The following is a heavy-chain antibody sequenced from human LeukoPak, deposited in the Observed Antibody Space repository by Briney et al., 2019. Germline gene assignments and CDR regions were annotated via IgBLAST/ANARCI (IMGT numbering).Heavy chain of an antibody. CDR1: GYTFTSYG. Sequence: AASVNVSCKASGYTFTSYGISWVRQAPGQGLEWMGWISAYNGNTNYAQKLQGRVTMTTDTSTSTAYMELRSLRSDDTAVYYCARVSIAVAGTDWFDPWGQGTLVTVSS. CDR3: ARVSIAVAGTDWFDP. CDR2: ISAYNGNT. J-gene: IGHJ5*02. D-gene: IGHD6-19*01. V-gene: IGHV1-18*01.